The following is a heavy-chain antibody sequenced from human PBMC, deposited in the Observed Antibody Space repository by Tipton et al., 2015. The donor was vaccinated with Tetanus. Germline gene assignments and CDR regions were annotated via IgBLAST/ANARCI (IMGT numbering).Heavy chain of an antibody. J-gene: IGHJ4*02. CDR1: GYTFTRYG. D-gene: IGHD3-10*01. CDR2: ISGYNGNT. Sequence: QLVQSGAEVKKPGASVKVSCKASGYTFTRYGLTWVRQAPGQGPEWMGWISGYNGNTNYAPKFQGRVTMTTDTTTNTAYMELRSRRSDDTAVYYCARDYFGSGSNYYFDYWGQGSQVSVSS. CDR3: ARDYFGSGSNYYFDY. V-gene: IGHV1-18*01.